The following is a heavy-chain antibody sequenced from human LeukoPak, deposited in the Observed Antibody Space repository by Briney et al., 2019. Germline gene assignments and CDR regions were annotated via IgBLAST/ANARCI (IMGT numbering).Heavy chain of an antibody. CDR3: ARVLVNAFDI. D-gene: IGHD2-8*02. Sequence: PSQTLSLTCAVSSGSISSGGYSWSWIRQPPGKGLEWIGYIYHSGSTYYNPSLKSRVTISVDRSKNQFSLKLSSVTAADTAVYYCARVLVNAFDIWGQGTMVTVSS. CDR1: SGSISSGGYS. CDR2: IYHSGST. J-gene: IGHJ3*02. V-gene: IGHV4-30-2*01.